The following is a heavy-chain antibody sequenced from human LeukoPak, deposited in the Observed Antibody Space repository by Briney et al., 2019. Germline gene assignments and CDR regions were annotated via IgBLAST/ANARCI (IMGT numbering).Heavy chain of an antibody. D-gene: IGHD3-9*01. V-gene: IGHV3-21*01. J-gene: IGHJ3*02. CDR2: ISSSSSYI. CDR1: GFTFSSYS. Sequence: SGGSLRLSCAASGFTFSSYSMNWVRQAPGKGLEWVSSISSSSSYIYYADSVKGRFTISRDNAKNSLYLQMNSLRAEDTAVYYCARDTPYYDILTGYYNRDAFDIWGQGTMVTVSS. CDR3: ARDTPYYDILTGYYNRDAFDI.